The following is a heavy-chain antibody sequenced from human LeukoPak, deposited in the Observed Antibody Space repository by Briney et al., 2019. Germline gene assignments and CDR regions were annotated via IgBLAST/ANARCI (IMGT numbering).Heavy chain of an antibody. CDR3: ARGETIVADRREGDGLDI. J-gene: IGHJ3*02. D-gene: IGHD5-12*01. CDR2: VYQSGTT. CDR1: GYSISSDYY. V-gene: IGHV4-38-2*01. Sequence: SETLSLTCVVSGYSISSDYYWVWIRQPPGKGLEWIGNVYQSGTTYSNPSLKSRVTMSVDTSKNQFSLKVNSVTAADTAVYYCARGETIVADRREGDGLDIWGQGTLVTVSS.